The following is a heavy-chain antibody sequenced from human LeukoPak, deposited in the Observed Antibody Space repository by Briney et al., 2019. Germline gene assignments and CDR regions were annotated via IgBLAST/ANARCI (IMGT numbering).Heavy chain of an antibody. CDR2: IKQDGSEK. Sequence: GGSLRLSCAASGFTFSSYWMSWVRQAPGKGLEWVANIKQDGSEKYYVDSVKGRFTISRDNAKNSLYLQINSLRAEDTAVYYCARTGGAYYAFWSGWSFDYWGQGTLVTVSS. CDR3: ARTGGAYYAFWSGWSFDY. CDR1: GFTFSSYW. V-gene: IGHV3-7*01. J-gene: IGHJ4*02. D-gene: IGHD3-3*01.